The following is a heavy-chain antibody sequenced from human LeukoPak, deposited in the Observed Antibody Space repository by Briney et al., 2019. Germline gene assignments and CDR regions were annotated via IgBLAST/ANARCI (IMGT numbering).Heavy chain of an antibody. CDR2: IYYSGST. CDR1: GGSISSSNW. D-gene: IGHD3-22*01. J-gene: IGHJ3*02. V-gene: IGHV4-30-4*01. CDR3: ARSDSSAFDI. Sequence: SGTLSLTCAVSGGSISSSNWWSWIRQPPGKGLEWIGYIYYSGSTYYNPSLKSRVTISVDTSKNQFSLKLSSVTAADTAVYYCARSDSSAFDIWGQGTMVTVSS.